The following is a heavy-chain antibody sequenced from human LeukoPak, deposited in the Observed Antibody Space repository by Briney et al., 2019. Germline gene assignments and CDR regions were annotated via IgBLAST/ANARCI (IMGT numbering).Heavy chain of an antibody. Sequence: AESLSLTCAVYGGSFSGYYWSWIRQPPGKGLEWIGEINHSGSTNYNPSLKSRVTTTGDTSKNQFSLKLSSVTAADTAVYYCARHIGFDAFDIGGQGTMVTVSS. V-gene: IGHV4-34*01. CDR1: GGSFSGYY. CDR2: INHSGST. D-gene: IGHD2-21*01. CDR3: ARHIGFDAFDI. J-gene: IGHJ3*02.